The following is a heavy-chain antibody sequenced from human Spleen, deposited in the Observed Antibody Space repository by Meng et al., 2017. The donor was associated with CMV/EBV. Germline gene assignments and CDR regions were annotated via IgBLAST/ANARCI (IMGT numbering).Heavy chain of an antibody. J-gene: IGHJ4*02. CDR1: GGTFRFYA. V-gene: IGHV1-69*05. D-gene: IGHD1-7*01. CDR2: IIPTFGTV. CDR3: ASGITGTTASDY. Sequence: SCTASGGTFRFYAIDWVRQAPGQGLEWMGGIIPTFGTVNYAQKFQGRVSITTDESTSTGNMELRSLRYDDTAIYYCASGITGTTASDYWGQGTLVTVSS.